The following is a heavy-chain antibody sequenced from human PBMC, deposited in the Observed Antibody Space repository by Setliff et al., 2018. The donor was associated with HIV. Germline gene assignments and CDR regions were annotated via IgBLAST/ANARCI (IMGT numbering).Heavy chain of an antibody. J-gene: IGHJ6*03. Sequence: ASVKVSCKASGYTFTSYGISWVRQAPGQGLEWMGGIIPISGTANYAQKFQGRVTITADESTSTAYMELSSLRSEDTAVYYCSRSIPRYCSSTSCWPYHYYYMDVWGKGTTVTAP. CDR3: SRSIPRYCSSTSCWPYHYYYMDV. CDR1: GYTFTSYG. CDR2: IIPISGTA. D-gene: IGHD2-2*01. V-gene: IGHV1-69*13.